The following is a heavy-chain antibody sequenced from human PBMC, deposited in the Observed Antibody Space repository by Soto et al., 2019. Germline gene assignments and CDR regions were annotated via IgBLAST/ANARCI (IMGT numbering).Heavy chain of an antibody. CDR2: IYYRGNT. CDR1: GGSITSYY. J-gene: IGHJ4*02. D-gene: IGHD1-1*01. Sequence: PSETLSLTCTVSGGSITSYYWSWIRQPPGKGLEWIGYIYYRGNTYYNPSLKSRVTISIDASNNQFSLNLSSVTAADTAVYYCARGRTTNPSLGIGYWGQGTLVTVS. V-gene: IGHV4-59*01. CDR3: ARGRTTNPSLGIGY.